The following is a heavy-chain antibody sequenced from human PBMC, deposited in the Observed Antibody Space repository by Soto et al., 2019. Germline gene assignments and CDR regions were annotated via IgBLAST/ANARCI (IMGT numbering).Heavy chain of an antibody. Sequence: QLQLQESGPGLVKPSETLSLTCTVSGGSISSSSYYWGWIRQPPGKGLAWIGRIYYSGSTYYNPSLKSPVTISVDTSKNQFSLKLSSVTAADTAVYYCASPEYYYDSSGYFSLSFDYWGQGTLVTVSS. CDR3: ASPEYYYDSSGYFSLSFDY. V-gene: IGHV4-39*01. D-gene: IGHD3-22*01. CDR2: IYYSGST. CDR1: GGSISSSSYY. J-gene: IGHJ4*02.